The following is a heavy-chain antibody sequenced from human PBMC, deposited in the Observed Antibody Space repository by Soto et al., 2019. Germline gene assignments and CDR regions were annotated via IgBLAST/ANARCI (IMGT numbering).Heavy chain of an antibody. V-gene: IGHV3-23*01. J-gene: IGHJ4*02. D-gene: IGHD6-19*01. Sequence: EMQLLESGGNLVQPGGSLRLSCAASGFTFSNYAMSWVRQAPGKGLEWVSVISGSGDSTYYADSVKGRFTISRDNSKNTLYLQMNSLRAEDTAVYYCAKRTSGWYFDYWGQGTLVTVSS. CDR3: AKRTSGWYFDY. CDR1: GFTFSNYA. CDR2: ISGSGDST.